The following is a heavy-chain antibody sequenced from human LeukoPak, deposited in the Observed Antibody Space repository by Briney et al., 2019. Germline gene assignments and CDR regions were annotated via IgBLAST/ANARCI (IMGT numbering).Heavy chain of an antibody. J-gene: IGHJ4*02. V-gene: IGHV3-23*01. CDR2: ISGSGGST. CDR3: ARPFDSSGPFDY. Sequence: AGGSLRLSCAASGFTFSSYAMSWVRQAPGKGLEWVSAISGSGGSTYYADSVKGRFTISRDNSKNTLYLQMNSLRAEDTAVYYCARPFDSSGPFDYWGQGTLVTVSS. CDR1: GFTFSSYA. D-gene: IGHD3-22*01.